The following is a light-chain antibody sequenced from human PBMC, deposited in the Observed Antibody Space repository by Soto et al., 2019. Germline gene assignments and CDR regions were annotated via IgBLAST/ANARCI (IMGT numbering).Light chain of an antibody. CDR3: SSYTSSTTVV. J-gene: IGLJ2*01. V-gene: IGLV2-18*02. Sequence: QSALTQAPSVSGSPGQSVTISCTGTSSDVGSYNRVSWYQQPPGTAPKLMIYEVFNRPSGVPDRFSGSKSGNTASLTISGLQVEDEADYYCSSYTSSTTVVFGGGTKLTVL. CDR1: SSDVGSYNR. CDR2: EVF.